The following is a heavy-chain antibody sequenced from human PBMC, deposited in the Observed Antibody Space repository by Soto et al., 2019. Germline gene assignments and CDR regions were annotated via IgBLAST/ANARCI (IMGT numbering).Heavy chain of an antibody. Sequence: QVQLVQSGAEVKKPGASVKVSCKASGYTFTSYGISWVRQAPGQGLEWMGWISAYNGNTNYAQKLQGRVTMTTDTSTSTAYMELRSLRSDDTAVYYCARDSTWNDPFKKGGKFDYWGQGTLVTVSS. V-gene: IGHV1-18*01. D-gene: IGHD1-1*01. CDR1: GYTFTSYG. CDR3: ARDSTWNDPFKKGGKFDY. J-gene: IGHJ4*02. CDR2: ISAYNGNT.